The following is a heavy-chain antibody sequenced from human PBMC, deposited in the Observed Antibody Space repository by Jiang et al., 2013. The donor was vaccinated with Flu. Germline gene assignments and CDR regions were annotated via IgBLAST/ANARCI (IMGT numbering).Heavy chain of an antibody. Sequence: VQLVESGGGLVQPGGSLRLSCAASGFTFSSFSMTWVRQAPGKGLGWVANMKQDGSEIYYVDSVKGRFTISRDNGKNSLYLQMNSLRVEDTAVYYCARGRRGPDYWGQGTLVTVSS. J-gene: IGHJ4*02. CDR1: GFTFSSFS. CDR2: MKQDGSEI. CDR3: ARGRRGPDY. V-gene: IGHV3-7*03.